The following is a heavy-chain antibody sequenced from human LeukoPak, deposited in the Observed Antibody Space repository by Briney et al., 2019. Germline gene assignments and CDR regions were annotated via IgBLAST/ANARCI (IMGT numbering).Heavy chain of an antibody. D-gene: IGHD6-13*01. CDR2: IYRGGGS. J-gene: IGHJ4*02. Sequence: GGSLRLSCVASGFIVSNNYMGWVRQAPGMGLEWVSTIYRGGGSFYADSVKGRFTISRDNSKNTLYLQMDSLRAEDTAVYYCASDLSTWFDWGQGTQVTVAS. V-gene: IGHV3-66*01. CDR3: ASDLSTWFD. CDR1: GFIVSNNY.